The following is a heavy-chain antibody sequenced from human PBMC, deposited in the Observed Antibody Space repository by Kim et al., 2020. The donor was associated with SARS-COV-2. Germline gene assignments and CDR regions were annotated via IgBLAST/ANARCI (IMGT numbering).Heavy chain of an antibody. D-gene: IGHD6-13*01. J-gene: IGHJ4*02. CDR1: GGSFSGYY. CDR3: ARGLGSSSWYY. Sequence: SETLSLTCAVYGGSFSGYYWSWIRQPPGKGLEWIGEINHSGSTNYNPSLKSRVTISVDTSKNQFSLKLSSVTAADTAVYYCARGLGSSSWYYWGQGTLVT. CDR2: INHSGST. V-gene: IGHV4-34*01.